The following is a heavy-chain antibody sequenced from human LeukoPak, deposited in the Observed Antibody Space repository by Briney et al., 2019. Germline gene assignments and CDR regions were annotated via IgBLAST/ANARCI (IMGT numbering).Heavy chain of an antibody. CDR3: ARVTQGITFGGVIDG. CDR2: INPSSGGT. J-gene: IGHJ5*02. CDR1: GYTFTGYY. D-gene: IGHD3-16*01. V-gene: IGHV1-2*02. Sequence: ASVKVSCKASGYTFTGYYMHWVRQAPGQGLEWMGWINPSSGGTNYAQKLQGRVTMTRDTSISTAYMELSRLRSDDTAVYYCARVTQGITFGGVIDGWGQGTLVTVSS.